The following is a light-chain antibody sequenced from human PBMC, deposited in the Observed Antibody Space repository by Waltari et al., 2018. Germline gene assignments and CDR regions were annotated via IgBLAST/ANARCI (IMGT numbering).Light chain of an antibody. CDR3: QPYVRLPGT. CDR2: GAS. Sequence: EIVLTQSPGTLSLSPGERVTLSCRASQSVGRSLAWYQQKPGQAPRLLSYGASRRATGIPDRFSGSGSGTDFRLTICSLASDDLAVYYCQPYVRLPGTFGQRTKVEI. V-gene: IGKV3-20*01. J-gene: IGKJ1*01. CDR1: QSVGRS.